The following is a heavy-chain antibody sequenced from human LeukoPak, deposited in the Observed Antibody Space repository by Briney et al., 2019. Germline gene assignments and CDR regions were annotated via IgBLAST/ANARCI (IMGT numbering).Heavy chain of an antibody. CDR1: GGSISSGDYS. Sequence: PSQTLSLTCAVSGGSISSGDYSWSWIRQPPGKGLEWIGYIYHTGSNYYNPSLKRRVTISVDRSKNEFSLKLNSVTAADTAVYYCARKDCSATSCYAPDAFDIWGQGTMVTVSS. CDR2: IYHTGSN. V-gene: IGHV4-30-2*01. CDR3: ARKDCSATSCYAPDAFDI. J-gene: IGHJ3*02. D-gene: IGHD2-2*01.